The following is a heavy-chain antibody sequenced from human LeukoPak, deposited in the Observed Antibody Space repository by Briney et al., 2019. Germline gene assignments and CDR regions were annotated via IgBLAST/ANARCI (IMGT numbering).Heavy chain of an antibody. V-gene: IGHV3-33*01. CDR3: ARCVGSGYYYYGMDV. CDR2: IWYDGSNK. CDR1: GFTFSSYG. D-gene: IGHD6-19*01. J-gene: IGHJ6*02. Sequence: GGSLRLSCAASGFTFSSYGMHWVRQAPGKGLEWVAVIWYDGSNKYYADSVKGRFTISRDNSKNTLYLQVNSLRAEDTAVYYCARCVGSGYYYYGMDVWGQGTTVTVSS.